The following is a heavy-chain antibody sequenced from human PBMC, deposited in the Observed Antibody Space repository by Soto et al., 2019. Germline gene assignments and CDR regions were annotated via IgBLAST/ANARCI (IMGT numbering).Heavy chain of an antibody. V-gene: IGHV1-58*01. CDR2: IVVGSGNT. Sequence: GASVKVSCKASGFTFTSSAVQWVRQARGQRLEWIGWIVVGSGNTNYAQKFQERVTITRDMSTSTAYMELSSLRAEDTAVYYCVRYPRSVGGSYRPDYWGQGTLVTVSS. J-gene: IGHJ4*02. CDR1: GFTFTSSA. CDR3: VRYPRSVGGSYRPDY. D-gene: IGHD3-16*02.